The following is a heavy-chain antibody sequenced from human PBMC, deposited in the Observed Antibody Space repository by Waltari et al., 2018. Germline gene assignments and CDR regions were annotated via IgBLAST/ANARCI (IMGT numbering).Heavy chain of an antibody. Sequence: EVQLVQSGAEVKKPGATVKISCKVSGYTFTDYYMHWVQQAPGKGLEWMGLVDPEDGETRYAKKFQCRVTITADTSTNTAYMELSSRRSEDTAVYYCATGPTALSNYFDYWGQGTLVTVSS. CDR1: GYTFTDYY. CDR3: ATGPTALSNYFDY. D-gene: IGHD4-4*01. J-gene: IGHJ4*02. CDR2: VDPEDGET. V-gene: IGHV1-69-2*01.